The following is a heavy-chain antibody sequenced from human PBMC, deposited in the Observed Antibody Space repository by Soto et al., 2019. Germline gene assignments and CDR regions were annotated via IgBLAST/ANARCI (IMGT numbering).Heavy chain of an antibody. D-gene: IGHD2-2*01. J-gene: IGHJ4*02. CDR3: ARHVKGYCSSTSCHTDY. Sequence: NPSETLSLTCTVSGGSISSGTYYWGWIHQPPGKGLEWIGSIYYSGSTYYNPSLKSRVTISVDTSKNQFSLRLSSVTATDTAVYFCARHVKGYCSSTSCHTDYWGQGTLVTVSS. V-gene: IGHV4-39*01. CDR1: GGSISSGTYY. CDR2: IYYSGST.